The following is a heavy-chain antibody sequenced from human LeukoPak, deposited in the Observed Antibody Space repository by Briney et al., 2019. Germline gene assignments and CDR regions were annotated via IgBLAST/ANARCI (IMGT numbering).Heavy chain of an antibody. Sequence: SETLSLTCTVSGGSINTGDYYWTWIRQPPGKGLEWIGSLFYTGNTYYNPSLKTRVTISIDTSKNQFPLKLSSVTAADTAVYYCARENIVSTRDFDYWGQGTLVTVSS. CDR1: GGSINTGDYY. CDR2: LFYTGNT. J-gene: IGHJ4*02. CDR3: ARENIVSTRDFDY. D-gene: IGHD5/OR15-5a*01. V-gene: IGHV4-39*06.